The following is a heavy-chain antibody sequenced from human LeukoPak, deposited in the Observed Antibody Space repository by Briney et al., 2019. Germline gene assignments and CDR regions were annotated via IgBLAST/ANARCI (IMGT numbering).Heavy chain of an antibody. Sequence: GASVKVSCKASGYSFTERGINWMRHVRGQGLEWMGWISATSGNTYYAQTFQDRVTMTTDASASTGYMELRDLTADDTAVYYCGKGSTGWSRDPWGQGTLVTVSS. D-gene: IGHD6-19*01. CDR3: GKGSTGWSRDP. J-gene: IGHJ5*02. CDR2: ISATSGNT. CDR1: GYSFTERG. V-gene: IGHV1-18*01.